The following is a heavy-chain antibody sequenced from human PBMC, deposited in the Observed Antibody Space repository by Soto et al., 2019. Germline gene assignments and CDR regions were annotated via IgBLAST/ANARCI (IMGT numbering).Heavy chain of an antibody. Sequence: ASVKVSCKASRYTFISYAMHWVRQAPGQRLEWMGWINAGNSNTKYSQKFQGRVTITRDTSASTAYMELSSLRSEDTAVYYCARDIVATIMTYYYYGMDVWGQGTTVTVSS. CDR3: ARDIVATIMTYYYYGMDV. V-gene: IGHV1-3*01. CDR2: INAGNSNT. D-gene: IGHD5-12*01. J-gene: IGHJ6*02. CDR1: RYTFISYA.